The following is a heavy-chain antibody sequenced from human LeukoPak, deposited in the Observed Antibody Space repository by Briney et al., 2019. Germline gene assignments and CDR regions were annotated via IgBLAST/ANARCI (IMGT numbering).Heavy chain of an antibody. CDR3: ARHGGYSSPYLH. CDR1: GGSISSYY. Sequence: SSETLSLTCTVSGGSISSYYWSWIRQPPGKGLEWIGSIYYSGSTYYNPSLKSRVTISVDTSKNQFSLKLSSVTAADTAVYYCARHGGYSSPYLHWGQGTLVTVSS. CDR2: IYYSGST. D-gene: IGHD6-13*01. V-gene: IGHV4-59*08. J-gene: IGHJ1*01.